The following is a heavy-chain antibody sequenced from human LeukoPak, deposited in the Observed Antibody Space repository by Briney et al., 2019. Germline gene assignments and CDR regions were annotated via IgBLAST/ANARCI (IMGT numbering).Heavy chain of an antibody. CDR3: AREGIAAAGTGGDY. D-gene: IGHD6-13*01. CDR2: ISSSSSYI. J-gene: IGHJ4*02. CDR1: GFTFSSYS. Sequence: PGGSLRLSCAASGFTFSSYSMNWVRQAPGKGLGWVSSISSSSSYIYYADSVKGRFTISRDNAKNSLYLQMNSLRAEDTAVYYCAREGIAAAGTGGDYWGQGTLVTVSS. V-gene: IGHV3-21*01.